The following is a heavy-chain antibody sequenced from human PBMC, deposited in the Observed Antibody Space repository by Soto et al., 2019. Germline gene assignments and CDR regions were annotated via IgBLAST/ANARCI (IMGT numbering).Heavy chain of an antibody. CDR1: GFTFSSYA. D-gene: IGHD6-6*01. Sequence: QVQLVESGGGVVQPGRSLRLSCAASGFTFSSYAMHWVRQAPGKGLEWVAVISYDGSNKYYADSVKGRFTISRDNSKNTLYLQMNSLRAEDTAVYYCARDDGAAHIETGMDVWAQGTTVTVSS. V-gene: IGHV3-30-3*01. CDR2: ISYDGSNK. CDR3: ARDDGAAHIETGMDV. J-gene: IGHJ6*02.